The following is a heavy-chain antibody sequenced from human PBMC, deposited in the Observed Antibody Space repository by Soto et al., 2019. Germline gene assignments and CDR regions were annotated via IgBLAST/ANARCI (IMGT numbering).Heavy chain of an antibody. CDR2: MFPGDSDT. Sequence: LXESLTISWKGSGYSVTTYWIGWVRQLPGQGLEWMGVMFPGDSDTRYSPSFQGQVTTSADPSTNTAYLEWSSLKAADSAMYYCARVPDSSLGTMDVWGQGTTVTVSS. CDR3: ARVPDSSLGTMDV. D-gene: IGHD6-19*01. V-gene: IGHV5-51*01. CDR1: GYSVTTYW. J-gene: IGHJ6*02.